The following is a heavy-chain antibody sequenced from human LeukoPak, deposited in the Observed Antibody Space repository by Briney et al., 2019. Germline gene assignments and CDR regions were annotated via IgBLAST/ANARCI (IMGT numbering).Heavy chain of an antibody. D-gene: IGHD3-22*01. Sequence: ASVKVSCKASGYTFTSYDINWVRQATGQGLEWMGWMNPNSGNTGYAQKFQGRVTMTRDTSISTAYMELSRLRSDDTAVYYCASIYYDSSGSRPYYYGMDVWGQGTTVTVSS. CDR3: ASIYYDSSGSRPYYYGMDV. CDR1: GYTFTSYD. J-gene: IGHJ6*02. CDR2: MNPNSGNT. V-gene: IGHV1-8*01.